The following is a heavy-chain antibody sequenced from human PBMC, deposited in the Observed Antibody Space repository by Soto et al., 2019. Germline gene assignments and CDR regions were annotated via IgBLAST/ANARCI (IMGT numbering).Heavy chain of an antibody. Sequence: EVQLVESGGGLVQPGGSLRLSCAASGFTFSSYWMHWVRQAPGKGLVWISRIIRDGSSTNYADSVKGRFTISRDNAKNTLYLEINSLRAEDTAVYFCGRGGSGIYGMDIWGQGTTVTVS. CDR3: GRGGSGIYGMDI. D-gene: IGHD6-13*01. CDR1: GFTFSSYW. J-gene: IGHJ6*02. CDR2: IIRDGSST. V-gene: IGHV3-74*01.